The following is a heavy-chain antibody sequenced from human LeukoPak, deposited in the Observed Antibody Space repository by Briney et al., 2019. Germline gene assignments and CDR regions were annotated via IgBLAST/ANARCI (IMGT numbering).Heavy chain of an antibody. D-gene: IGHD6-13*01. V-gene: IGHV1-2*02. CDR1: GYTFTGYY. CDR2: INPNSGGT. Sequence: GASVKVSCKASGYTFTGYYMHWVRQAPGQGLEWMGWINPNSGGTNYAQKFQGRVTMTRDTSISTAYMELSRLRSDDTAVYYCARSGTSSWYNWFDPWGQGTLVTVSS. CDR3: ARSGTSSWYNWFDP. J-gene: IGHJ5*02.